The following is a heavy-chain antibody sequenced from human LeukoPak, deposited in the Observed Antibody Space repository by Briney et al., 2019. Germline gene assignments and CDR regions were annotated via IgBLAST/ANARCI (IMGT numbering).Heavy chain of an antibody. CDR1: GGSISSYY. CDR2: IYYSGSGST. J-gene: IGHJ4*02. CDR3: ARRGGHGGSFDY. Sequence: SETLSLTCTVSGGSISSYYWSWIRQPPGKGLEWIGYIYYSGSGSTNYIPSLKSRVSISVDTSKNHFSLKLSSVTAADTAVYYCARRGGHGGSFDYWGQGTLVTVSS. V-gene: IGHV4-59*08. D-gene: IGHD4-23*01.